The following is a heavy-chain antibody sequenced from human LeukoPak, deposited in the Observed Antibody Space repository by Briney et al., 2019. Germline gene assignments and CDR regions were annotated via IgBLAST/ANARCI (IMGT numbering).Heavy chain of an antibody. CDR2: ISGSGDRT. CDR3: AILGSTVMTN. J-gene: IGHJ4*02. Sequence: GGSLRLSCGASGFTFSSYALSWVRQAPGKGLEWVSGISGSGDRTYYADSVKGRFTISRDNSKNTLYVQVNSLRAEDTAMYYCAILGSTVMTNWGRGTLVTVSS. D-gene: IGHD4-17*01. CDR1: GFTFSSYA. V-gene: IGHV3-23*01.